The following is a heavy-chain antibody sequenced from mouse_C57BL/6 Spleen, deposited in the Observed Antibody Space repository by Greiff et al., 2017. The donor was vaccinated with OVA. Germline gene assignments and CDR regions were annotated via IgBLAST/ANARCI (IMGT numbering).Heavy chain of an antibody. CDR1: GFTFSSYT. CDR2: ISGGGGNT. D-gene: IGHD1-1*01. CDR3: ARHGPDYYGSSYGYFDY. V-gene: IGHV5-9*04. Sequence: EVKLMESGGGLVKPGGSLKLSCAASGFTFSSYTMSWVRQTPEKRLEWVATISGGGGNTYYPDSVKGRFTISRDNAKNTLYLQMSSLRSEDTAVYDCARHGPDYYGSSYGYFDYWGQGTTLTVSS. J-gene: IGHJ2*01.